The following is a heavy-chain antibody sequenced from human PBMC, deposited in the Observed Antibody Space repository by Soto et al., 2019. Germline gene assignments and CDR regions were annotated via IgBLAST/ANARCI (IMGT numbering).Heavy chain of an antibody. Sequence: SETLSLTCTVSGGSISSGGYYWSWIRQPPGKGLEWIGYIYYSGSTYYNPSLKSRVTISVDTSKNQFSLKLSSVTAADTAVYYCARDSGSYSIDYWGQGTLVTVSS. D-gene: IGHD1-26*01. V-gene: IGHV4-30-4*01. CDR1: GGSISSGGYY. CDR2: IYYSGST. J-gene: IGHJ4*02. CDR3: ARDSGSYSIDY.